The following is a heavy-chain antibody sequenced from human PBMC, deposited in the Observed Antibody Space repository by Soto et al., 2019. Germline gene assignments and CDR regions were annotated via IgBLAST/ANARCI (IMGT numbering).Heavy chain of an antibody. CDR3: VMVDNYVTPTPQDV. CDR2: INAGNGNT. D-gene: IGHD3-16*01. CDR1: GYSFTSYA. Sequence: GASVKVSCKASGYSFTSYAIHWMRQASGQRLEWMGWINAGNGNTKVPQKFQGRVTFTRDTSASTVYMEVSSLRSEDTAVYYCVMVDNYVTPTPQDVWGQGTTVTVSS. V-gene: IGHV1-3*01. J-gene: IGHJ6*02.